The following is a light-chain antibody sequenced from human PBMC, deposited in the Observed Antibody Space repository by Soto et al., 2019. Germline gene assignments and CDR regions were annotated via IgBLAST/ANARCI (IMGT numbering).Light chain of an antibody. J-gene: IGLJ2*01. CDR2: EVS. CDR1: SSDVGGYNY. CDR3: SSYGGSNHVV. V-gene: IGLV2-8*01. Sequence: QSALTQPPSASGSPGQSVTISCTGTSSDVGGYNYVSWYQQYPGKAPKLIIYEVSKRPSGVPDHFSGSKSGNTASLTVSGLQADDEADYYCSSYGGSNHVVFGGGTKVTVL.